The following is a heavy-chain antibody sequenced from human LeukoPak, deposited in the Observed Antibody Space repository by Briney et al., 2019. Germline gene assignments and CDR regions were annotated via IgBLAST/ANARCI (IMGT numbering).Heavy chain of an antibody. J-gene: IGHJ4*02. D-gene: IGHD6-19*01. Sequence: PGGSLRLSCAASGFTFSSYWMSWVRRAPGKGLEWVSLISWDGGSTYYADSVKGRFTISRDNSKNSLYLQMNSLRAEDTALYYCAKDIAVAGTGIDYWGQGTLVTVSS. CDR2: ISWDGGST. V-gene: IGHV3-43D*03. CDR3: AKDIAVAGTGIDY. CDR1: GFTFSSYW.